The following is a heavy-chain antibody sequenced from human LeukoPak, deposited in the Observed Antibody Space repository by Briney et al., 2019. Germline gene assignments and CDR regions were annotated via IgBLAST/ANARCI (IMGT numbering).Heavy chain of an antibody. CDR1: GGSISSYY. CDR2: IYYSGST. CDR3: ARDYGSGLPDY. J-gene: IGHJ4*02. Sequence: SETLSLTCTVSGGSISSYYWSWIRQPPGKGLEWIGYIYYSGSTNYNPSLKSRVTISVDTSKNQFSLKLSSVTAADTAVYYCARDYGSGLPDYWGQGTLVTVSS. D-gene: IGHD3-10*01. V-gene: IGHV4-59*01.